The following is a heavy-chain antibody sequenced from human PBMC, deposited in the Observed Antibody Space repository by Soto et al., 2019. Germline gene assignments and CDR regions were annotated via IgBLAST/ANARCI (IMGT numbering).Heavy chain of an antibody. CDR2: INPNSGGT. CDR3: AREERGPVGGGAYYYYGMDV. Sequence: QVQLVQSGAEVKKPGASVKVSCKASGYTFTGYYMHWVRQAPGQGLEWMGWINPNSGGTNYAQKFQGRVTMTRDTSISTAYMELRRLRSDDTAVYYCAREERGPVGGGAYYYYGMDVWGQGTTVTVSS. V-gene: IGHV1-2*02. CDR1: GYTFTGYY. J-gene: IGHJ6*02. D-gene: IGHD6-19*01.